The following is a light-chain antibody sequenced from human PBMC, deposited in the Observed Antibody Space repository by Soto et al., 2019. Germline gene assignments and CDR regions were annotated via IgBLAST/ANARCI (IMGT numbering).Light chain of an antibody. V-gene: IGKV3-15*01. J-gene: IGKJ4*01. CDR2: AAS. CDR3: QQYDIATG. Sequence: EVVMTQSPASLSVSPGGRATLSCRASESVSTNLAWYQQKPGQPPRLLIYAASTRATGVPARFSGSGSGTEFTLTISSLQSEDFAVYYCQQYDIATGFGGGTKVEIK. CDR1: ESVSTN.